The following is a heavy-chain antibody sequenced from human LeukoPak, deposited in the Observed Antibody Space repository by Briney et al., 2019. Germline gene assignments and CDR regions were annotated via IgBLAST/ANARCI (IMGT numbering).Heavy chain of an antibody. CDR1: GGSISSSNW. V-gene: IGHV4-4*02. Sequence: PSGTLSLTCAVSGGSISSSNWWSWVRQPPGKGLEWIGEINHSGSTNYNPSLKSRVTISVDTSKNQFSLKLSSVTAADTAVYYCARAYSGSYYYYYYMDVWGKGTTVTVSS. CDR3: ARAYSGSYYYYYYMDV. J-gene: IGHJ6*03. CDR2: INHSGST. D-gene: IGHD1-26*01.